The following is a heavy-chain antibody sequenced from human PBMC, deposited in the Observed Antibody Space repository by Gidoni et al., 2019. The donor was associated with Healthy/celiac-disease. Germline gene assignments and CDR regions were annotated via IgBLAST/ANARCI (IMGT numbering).Heavy chain of an antibody. CDR1: GFTFSSYS. D-gene: IGHD6-13*01. V-gene: IGHV3-21*01. Sequence: EVQLVESGGGLVKPGGSLRLSCAASGFTFSSYSMNWVRQAPGKGLEWVSSISSSSSYIYYADSVKGRFTISRDNAKNSLYLQMNSLRAEDTAVYYCARANIAAADNGPHHYYYYGMDVWGQGTTVTVSS. CDR3: ARANIAAADNGPHHYYYYGMDV. CDR2: ISSSSSYI. J-gene: IGHJ6*02.